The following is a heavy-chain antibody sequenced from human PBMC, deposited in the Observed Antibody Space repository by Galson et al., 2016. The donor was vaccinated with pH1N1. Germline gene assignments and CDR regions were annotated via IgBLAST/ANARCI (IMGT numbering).Heavy chain of an antibody. D-gene: IGHD3-10*01. J-gene: IGHJ3*02. V-gene: IGHV1-18*01. CDR1: GYTFSSYG. CDR2: ISAYDGHT. CDR3: ARDRGVFDI. Sequence: SVKVSCKASGYTFSSYGIAWVRQAPGQGPEWMGWISAYDGHTDYAQNFQGRVAMTIDTSTSTANMELRSLGSDDTAVYYCARDRGVFDIWGQGTRVTVSS.